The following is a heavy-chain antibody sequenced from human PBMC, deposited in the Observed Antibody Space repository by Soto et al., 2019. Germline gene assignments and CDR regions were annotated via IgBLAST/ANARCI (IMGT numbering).Heavy chain of an antibody. D-gene: IGHD5-18*01. V-gene: IGHV4-30-4*01. CDR3: ARGRGYSYGLDP. CDR2: IYYSGTT. Sequence: QVQLQESGPGLVKPSQTLSLTCTVSGDSISSSNNYWSWIRQPPGEGLEWIGFIYYSGTTSYSPSLKSRVARSLDTSKNHFSLRLRSVTAADTAVYYCARGRGYSYGLDPWGQGTLVTVSS. J-gene: IGHJ5*02. CDR1: GDSISSSNNY.